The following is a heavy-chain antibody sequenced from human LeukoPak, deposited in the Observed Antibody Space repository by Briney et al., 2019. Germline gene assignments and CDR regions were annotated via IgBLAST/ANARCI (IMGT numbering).Heavy chain of an antibody. CDR1: GFTFRSYA. J-gene: IGHJ6*03. CDR3: AKFEPRVYYYYMDV. V-gene: IGHV3-23*01. Sequence: PGGSLRLSCAASGFTFRSYAMSWVRQAPGKGLEWVSAISGGAGSTYYADSVKGRFTISRDNSKNTLYLQMNSLRAEDTAVYYCAKFEPRVYYYYMDVWGKGTTVTVSS. CDR2: ISGGAGST.